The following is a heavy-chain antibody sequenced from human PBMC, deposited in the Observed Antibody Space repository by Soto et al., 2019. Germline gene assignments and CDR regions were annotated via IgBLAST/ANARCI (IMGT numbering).Heavy chain of an antibody. D-gene: IGHD6-13*01. CDR3: ARDHGGSTWFVGIYYYFGVDV. V-gene: IGHV3-48*02. J-gene: IGHJ6*02. CDR2: ISGSSDTI. Sequence: EVQLVESGGGLVQPGGSLRLSCAASGFTLSSYNMNWVRQAPGKGLEWVSYISGSSDTIYYADSVKGRFTISRDNAKNSLYLQMDSLRDEGTAVYYCARDHGGSTWFVGIYYYFGVDVWGQGTTVTVAS. CDR1: GFTLSSYN.